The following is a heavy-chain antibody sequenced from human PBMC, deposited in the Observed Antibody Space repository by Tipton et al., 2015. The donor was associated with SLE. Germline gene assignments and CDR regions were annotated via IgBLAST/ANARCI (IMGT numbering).Heavy chain of an antibody. V-gene: IGHV1-46*01. CDR2: INPSGGST. D-gene: IGHD2-8*02. CDR1: GYTFTSYY. Sequence: QSGAEVKKPGASVKVSCKASGYTFTSYYMHWVRQAPGQGLEWIGIINPSGGSTSYAQKFQGRVTVTTDTSTSTTYMALRSPRSDDTAIYYCARECSGTGCLDYWGQGTLVTVSS. CDR3: ARECSGTGCLDY. J-gene: IGHJ4*02.